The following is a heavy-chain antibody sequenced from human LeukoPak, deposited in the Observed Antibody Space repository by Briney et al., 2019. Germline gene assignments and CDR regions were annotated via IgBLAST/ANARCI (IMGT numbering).Heavy chain of an antibody. CDR3: ARGGYDFWSGYYPIYYYYYMDV. D-gene: IGHD3-3*01. V-gene: IGHV1-18*01. CDR1: GYTFTSYG. CDR2: ISAYNGNT. J-gene: IGHJ6*03. Sequence: ASVKVSCKASGYTFTSYGISWVRQAPGQGLEWMGWISAYNGNTNYAQKLQGRVTMTTDTSTSTAYMELRSLRSDDTAVYYCARGGYDFWSGYYPIYYYYYMDVWGKGTTMTVSS.